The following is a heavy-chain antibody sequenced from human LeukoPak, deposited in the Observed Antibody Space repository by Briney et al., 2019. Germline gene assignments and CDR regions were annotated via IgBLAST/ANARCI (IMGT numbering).Heavy chain of an antibody. D-gene: IGHD3-22*01. V-gene: IGHV1-18*01. J-gene: IGHJ3*02. Sequence: EASVKVSCKTSGYTFTRYGIGWVRQAPGQGLEWMGWISGYNGDTSSAQRFQGRVTMTEDTSTDTAYMELSSLRSEDTAVYYCATVVIRAYAFDIWGQGTMVTVSS. CDR3: ATVVIRAYAFDI. CDR1: GYTFTRYG. CDR2: ISGYNGDT.